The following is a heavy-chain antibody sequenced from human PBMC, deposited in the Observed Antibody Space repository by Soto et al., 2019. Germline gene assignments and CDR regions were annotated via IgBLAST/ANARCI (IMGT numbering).Heavy chain of an antibody. V-gene: IGHV3-33*01. Sequence: GGSLRLSCAASGFTFSSYGMHWVRQAPGKGLEWVAVIWYDGSNKYYADSVKGRFTISRDNSKNTLYLQMNSLRAEDTAVYYCARGSYYYEPGAFDIWGQGTMVTVSS. D-gene: IGHD3-22*01. J-gene: IGHJ3*02. CDR2: IWYDGSNK. CDR1: GFTFSSYG. CDR3: ARGSYYYEPGAFDI.